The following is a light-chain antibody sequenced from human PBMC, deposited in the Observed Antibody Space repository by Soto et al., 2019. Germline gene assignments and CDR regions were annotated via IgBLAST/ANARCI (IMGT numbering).Light chain of an antibody. Sequence: DIQMTQSPSSVSASVGDRVTITWRASQGISTWLAWYQQKPGKAPKLLIYTASRLQSGVPSRFSGSGSGTNFTLTISSLQPEDFATFYCQQASSFPWTFGQGTTVENK. CDR3: QQASSFPWT. CDR1: QGISTW. CDR2: TAS. V-gene: IGKV1-12*01. J-gene: IGKJ1*01.